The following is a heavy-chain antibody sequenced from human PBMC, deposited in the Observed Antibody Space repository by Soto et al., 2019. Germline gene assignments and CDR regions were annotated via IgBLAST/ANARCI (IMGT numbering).Heavy chain of an antibody. CDR1: GFTFSSYD. CDR2: IGTAGDT. CDR3: AREVLGYCSSTSCYAGVYWYFDL. Sequence: GGSLRLSCAASGFTFSSYDMHWVRQATGKGLEWVSAIGTAGDTYYPGSVKGRFTISRENAKNSLYLQMNSLRAGDTAVYYCAREVLGYCSSTSCYAGVYWYFDLWGRGTLVTVSS. D-gene: IGHD2-2*01. V-gene: IGHV3-13*01. J-gene: IGHJ2*01.